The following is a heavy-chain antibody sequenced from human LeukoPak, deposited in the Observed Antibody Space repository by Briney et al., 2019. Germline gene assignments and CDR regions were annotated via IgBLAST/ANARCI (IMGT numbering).Heavy chain of an antibody. J-gene: IGHJ4*02. V-gene: IGHV1-2*02. CDR2: INPNSGGT. D-gene: IGHD3-9*01. CDR3: ARDGDYDILTGYTLTYYFDY. Sequence: ASVKLSCKASGYTFTGYYMHWVRQAPGQGLEWMGWINPNSGGTNYAQKFQGRITMTRDTSISTAYMELGRLRSEVTAVYYCARDGDYDILTGYTLTYYFDYWGQGTLVTVSS. CDR1: GYTFTGYY.